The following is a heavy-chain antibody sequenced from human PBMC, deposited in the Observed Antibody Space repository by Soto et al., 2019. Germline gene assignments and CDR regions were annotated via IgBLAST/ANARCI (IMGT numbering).Heavy chain of an antibody. CDR2: FDPEDGET. Sequence: ALVKVSCKVSGYTLTELSMHWVRQAPGKWLEWMGGFDPEDGETIYAQKFQGRVTMTEDTSTDTAYMELSSLRSEDTAVYYCATDRRYYYDSSGYPPLDYWGHGTLVTVSS. V-gene: IGHV1-24*01. D-gene: IGHD3-22*01. J-gene: IGHJ4*01. CDR3: ATDRRYYYDSSGYPPLDY. CDR1: GYTLTELS.